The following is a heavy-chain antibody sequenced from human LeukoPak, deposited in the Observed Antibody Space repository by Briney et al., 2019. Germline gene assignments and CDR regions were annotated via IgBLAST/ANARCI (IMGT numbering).Heavy chain of an antibody. J-gene: IGHJ4*02. Sequence: ASVKASCKASGYTFTGYYMHWVRQAPGQGLEWMGWINPNSGGTNYAQKFQGRVTMTRDTSISTAYMELSRLRSDDTAVYYCARTSYGDYVTDYWGQGTLVTVSS. CDR1: GYTFTGYY. CDR3: ARTSYGDYVTDY. D-gene: IGHD4-17*01. V-gene: IGHV1-2*02. CDR2: INPNSGGT.